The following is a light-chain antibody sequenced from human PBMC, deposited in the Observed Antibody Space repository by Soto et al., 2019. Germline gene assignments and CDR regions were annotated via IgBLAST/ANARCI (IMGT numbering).Light chain of an antibody. Sequence: DITMTQSPSSLSASVGDRVTITCQASQDINNYLNWYQQKPGQAPKLLIYDASGLEVGVPSRFSGSGSGTHFTLTISGLQPEDIATYYCQQFGDLTFIFGQGTRLEI. CDR2: DAS. J-gene: IGKJ5*01. CDR3: QQFGDLTFI. CDR1: QDINNY. V-gene: IGKV1-33*01.